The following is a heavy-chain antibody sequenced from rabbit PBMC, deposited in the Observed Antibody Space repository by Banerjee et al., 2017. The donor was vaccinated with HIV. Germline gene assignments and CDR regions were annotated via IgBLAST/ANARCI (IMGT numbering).Heavy chain of an antibody. CDR1: GFSFSNKYV. J-gene: IGHJ4*01. V-gene: IGHV1S43*01. Sequence: QEQLEESGGGLVKPEGSLTLTCKASGFSFSNKYVMCWVCQAPGKGLEWIACINTSSGSTWYASWVNGRFTISRSTSLNTVDLKMTSLTAADTATYFCARDLAGVIGWNFNLWGPGTLVTVS. D-gene: IGHD4-1*01. CDR2: INTSSGST. CDR3: ARDLAGVIGWNFNL.